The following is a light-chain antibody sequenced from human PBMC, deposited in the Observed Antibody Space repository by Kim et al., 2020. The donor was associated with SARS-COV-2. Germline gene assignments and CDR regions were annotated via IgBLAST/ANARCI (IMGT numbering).Light chain of an antibody. J-gene: IGKJ1*01. V-gene: IGKV1-5*03. CDR1: QSISNW. Sequence: ASVGDRVTITCRASQSISNWWAWYQQKAGKAPKLLVYMASTLEGGVPSRFSGSGSGTEFTLTISSLQPDDFSTYYCHQYSGSVATFGQGTKVDIK. CDR3: HQYSGSVAT. CDR2: MAS.